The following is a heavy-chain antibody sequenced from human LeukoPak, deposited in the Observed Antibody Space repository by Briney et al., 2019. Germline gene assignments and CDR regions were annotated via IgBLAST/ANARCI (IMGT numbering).Heavy chain of an antibody. CDR1: GFTFSSYG. Sequence: PGGSLRLSCAASGFTFSSYGMHWVRQAPGKGREWVAVIWYDGSNKYYADSVKGRFTISRDNSKNTLYLQMNSLRAEDTAVYYCARANDFWSGFPDYWGQGTLVTVSS. CDR2: IWYDGSNK. CDR3: ARANDFWSGFPDY. D-gene: IGHD3-3*01. J-gene: IGHJ4*02. V-gene: IGHV3-33*01.